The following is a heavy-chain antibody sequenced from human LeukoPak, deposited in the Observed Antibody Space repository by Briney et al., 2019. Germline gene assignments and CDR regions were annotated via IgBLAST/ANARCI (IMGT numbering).Heavy chain of an antibody. V-gene: IGHV3-30*04. CDR1: GFTIGTYA. J-gene: IGHJ4*02. Sequence: PGGSLRLSCKASGFTIGTYAFHWFRQAPGKGLEWVAVISHDANNEYYSESVKGRFTISRDNSINTLYLQMSSVRGEDTAVYHCARSRGYAYGKRIDFWGQGTLVTVSS. D-gene: IGHD5-18*01. CDR2: ISHDANNE. CDR3: ARSRGYAYGKRIDF.